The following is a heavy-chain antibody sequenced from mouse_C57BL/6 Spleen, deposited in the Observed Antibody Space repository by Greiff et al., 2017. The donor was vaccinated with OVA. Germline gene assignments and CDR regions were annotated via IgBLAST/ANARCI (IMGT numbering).Heavy chain of an antibody. D-gene: IGHD2-4*01. Sequence: QVQLQQPGAELVKPGASVKLSCKASGYTFTSYWMHWVKQRPGRGLEWIGRIDPNSGGTKYNEKFKSKATLTVDKPSSTAYMQRSSLASEDSAVYYGARCGDYDSYYAMDYWGQGTSVTVSS. CDR3: ARCGDYDSYYAMDY. V-gene: IGHV1-72*01. CDR2: IDPNSGGT. J-gene: IGHJ4*01. CDR1: GYTFTSYW.